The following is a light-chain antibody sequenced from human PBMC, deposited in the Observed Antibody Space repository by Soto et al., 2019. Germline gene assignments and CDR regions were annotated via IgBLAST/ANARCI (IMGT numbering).Light chain of an antibody. CDR2: GAS. J-gene: IGKJ4*01. CDR1: QSISTY. V-gene: IGKV1-39*01. CDR3: QQSSKFPLT. Sequence: DIPMTQSPSFLSASVGDRVTITCRASQSISTYLNWYQQKPGKAPDLLIYGASSLQSGVPTRFSGSGSETHFTLTISRLQPEDFATYYCQQSSKFPLTFGGGTKVEIK.